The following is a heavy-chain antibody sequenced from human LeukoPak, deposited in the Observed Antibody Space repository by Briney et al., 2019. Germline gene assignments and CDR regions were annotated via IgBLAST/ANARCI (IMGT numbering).Heavy chain of an antibody. CDR2: IYYSGST. Sequence: SETLSLTCTVSGGSISSYYWSWIRQPPGKGLEWIGYIYYSGSTNYNPSLKSRVTISVDTSKNQFSLKLSSVTAADTAVYYCARDFPGKPSGTHYYYGMDVWGQGTTVTVSS. D-gene: IGHD1-1*01. CDR1: GGSISSYY. J-gene: IGHJ6*02. V-gene: IGHV4-59*01. CDR3: ARDFPGKPSGTHYYYGMDV.